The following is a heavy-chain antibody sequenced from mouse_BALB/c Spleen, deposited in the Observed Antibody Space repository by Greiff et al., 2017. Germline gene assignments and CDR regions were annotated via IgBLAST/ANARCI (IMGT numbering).Heavy chain of an antibody. V-gene: IGHV2-9*02. CDR3: AREDYYGSRGAMDY. D-gene: IGHD1-1*01. CDR2: IWAGGST. CDR1: GFSLTSYG. Sequence: VKLMESGPGLVAPSQSLSITCTVSGFSLTSYGVHWVRQPPGKGLEWLGVIWAGGSTNYNSALMSRLSISKDNSKSQVFLKMNSLQTDDTAMYYCAREDYYGSRGAMDYWGQGTSVTVSA. J-gene: IGHJ4*01.